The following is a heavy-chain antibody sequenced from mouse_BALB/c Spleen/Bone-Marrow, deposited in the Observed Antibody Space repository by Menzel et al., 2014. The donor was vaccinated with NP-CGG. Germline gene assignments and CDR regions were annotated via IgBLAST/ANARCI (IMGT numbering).Heavy chain of an antibody. CDR3: VRWLLQYFDV. J-gene: IGHJ1*01. CDR1: GYTFTRYW. Sequence: VQLQQSRAELVKPGASVKLSCKASGYTFTRYWMHWVKQRPGQGLEWIGEINPSNGRTNYNEKFKSKATLTVDKSSNTAYMQLSSLTSEDSAVYYCVRWLLQYFDVWGAGTTVTVSS. D-gene: IGHD2-3*01. CDR2: INPSNGRT. V-gene: IGHV1S81*02.